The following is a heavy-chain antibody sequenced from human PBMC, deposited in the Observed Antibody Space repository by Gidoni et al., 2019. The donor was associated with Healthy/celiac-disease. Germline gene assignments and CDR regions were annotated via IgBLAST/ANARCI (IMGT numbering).Heavy chain of an antibody. CDR1: GSASSCYY. CDR2: ISHSGST. J-gene: IGHJ5*02. CDR3: ARGRWNFLTARYSGSYNNWFDP. Sequence: VQVHLRPAGLLRPPATRSRTCALYGSASSCYYWCWTRHPQGKGLEWIGEISHSGSTNYNPSIKSGVTTSVDTSKNQFPLKLRYVNAADTAVDYCARGRWNFLTARYSGSYNNWFDPWGQGTLVTVSS. D-gene: IGHD1-26*01. V-gene: IGHV4-34*01.